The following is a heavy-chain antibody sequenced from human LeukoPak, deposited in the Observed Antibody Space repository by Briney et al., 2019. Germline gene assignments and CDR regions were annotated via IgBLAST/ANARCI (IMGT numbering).Heavy chain of an antibody. J-gene: IGHJ4*02. CDR3: ARERVQDGVTQSINSYPRYGSGSYSVVSDY. D-gene: IGHD3-10*01. V-gene: IGHV4-61*02. CDR2: IYTSGST. CDR1: GGSISSGSYY. Sequence: SETLSLTCTVSGGSISSGSYYWSWIRQPAGKGLEWIGRIYTSGSTNYNPSLKSRVTISVDTSKNQFSLKLSSVTAADTAVYYCARERVQDGVTQSINSYPRYGSGSYSVVSDYWGQGTLVTVSS.